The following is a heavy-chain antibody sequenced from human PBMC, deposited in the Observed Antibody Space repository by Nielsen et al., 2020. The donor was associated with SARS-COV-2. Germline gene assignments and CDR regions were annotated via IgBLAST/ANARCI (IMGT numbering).Heavy chain of an antibody. CDR2: IYYSGST. D-gene: IGHD3-10*01. CDR1: GGSISSSSYY. Sequence: SETLSLTCTVSGGSISSSSYYWGWIRQPPGKGLEWIGSIYYSGSTYYNPSLKSRVTISVDTSKNQFSLKLSSVTAADTAVYYCARSITMVRGANYNWFDPWGQGTLVTVSS. CDR3: ARSITMVRGANYNWFDP. V-gene: IGHV4-39*07. J-gene: IGHJ5*02.